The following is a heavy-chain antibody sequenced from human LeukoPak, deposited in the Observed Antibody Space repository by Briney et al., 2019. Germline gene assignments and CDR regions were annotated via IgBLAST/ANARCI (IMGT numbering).Heavy chain of an antibody. J-gene: IGHJ4*02. Sequence: GGSLRLSCAASRFRFSSHGMHWVRHAPGKGLEWVAFIRYDGSDKFYADSVAGRFTISRDNSKNILSLQMTTLRPDDTAVYFCVRDTSVGAAYFDLWGQGALVAVTS. V-gene: IGHV3-30*02. CDR2: IRYDGSDK. D-gene: IGHD3-3*01. CDR1: RFRFSSHG. CDR3: VRDTSVGAAYFDL.